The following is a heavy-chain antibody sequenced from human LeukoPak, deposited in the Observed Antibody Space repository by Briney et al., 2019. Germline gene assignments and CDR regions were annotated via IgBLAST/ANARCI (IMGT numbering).Heavy chain of an antibody. CDR3: ASQTHKNHIAVAGYNWFDP. V-gene: IGHV1-69*13. CDR2: IIPIFGTA. Sequence: ASVKVSCKASGGTFSSYAISWVRQAPGQGLEWMGGIIPIFGTANYAQKFQGRVTITADESTSTAYMELSSLRSEDTAVYCCASQTHKNHIAVAGYNWFDPWGQGTLVTVSS. D-gene: IGHD6-19*01. J-gene: IGHJ5*02. CDR1: GGTFSSYA.